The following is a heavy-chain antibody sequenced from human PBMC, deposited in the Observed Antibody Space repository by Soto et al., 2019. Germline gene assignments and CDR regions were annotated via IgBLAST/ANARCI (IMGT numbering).Heavy chain of an antibody. CDR3: ARPGSGYDVLTGHYFYYFHAMDV. D-gene: IGHD3-9*01. J-gene: IGHJ6*02. Sequence: GGSLRLSCAASGFTFSSYEMNWVRQAPGKWLEWVSYISSSGSTIYYADSVKGRFTISRDNAKNSLYLQMNSLRTDDTAVYYCARPGSGYDVLTGHYFYYFHAMDVWGQGTTVNVSS. CDR2: ISSSGSTI. CDR1: GFTFSSYE. V-gene: IGHV3-48*03.